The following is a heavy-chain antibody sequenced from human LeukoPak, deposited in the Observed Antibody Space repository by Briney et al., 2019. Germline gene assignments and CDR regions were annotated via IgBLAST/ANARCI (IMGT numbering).Heavy chain of an antibody. CDR3: AKGQTGYSSSWYPY. CDR1: GFTFSSYG. CDR2: ISGGGGST. D-gene: IGHD6-13*01. Sequence: GGSLRLSCAASGFTFSSYGMSWVRQAPGKGLGWVSAISGGGGSTYYADSVKGRFTISRDNSKNTLYLQMNSLRAEDTAVYYCAKGQTGYSSSWYPYWGQGTLVTVSS. J-gene: IGHJ4*02. V-gene: IGHV3-23*01.